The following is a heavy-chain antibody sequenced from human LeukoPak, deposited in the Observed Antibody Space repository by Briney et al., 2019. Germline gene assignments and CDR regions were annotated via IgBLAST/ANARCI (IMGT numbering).Heavy chain of an antibody. V-gene: IGHV4-59*01. CDR3: ARGSRIDSSPAFDY. CDR2: IYYSGST. CDR1: GGSISSYY. D-gene: IGHD6-6*01. Sequence: SETLSLTCTVSGGSISSYYWSWIRQPPGKGLEWIGYIYYSGSTNYNPSLKSRVTISVDTSKNQFSLKLSSVTAADTAVYYCARGSRIDSSPAFDYWGQGTLVTVSS. J-gene: IGHJ4*02.